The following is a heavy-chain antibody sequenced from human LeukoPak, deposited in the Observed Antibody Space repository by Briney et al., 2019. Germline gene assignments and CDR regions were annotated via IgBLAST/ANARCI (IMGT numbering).Heavy chain of an antibody. Sequence: SETLSLTCTVSGDSISTYYWNWIRQPPGKGLEWIGYISYSGSANYSPSLKSRVTISVDTSTNQVSLRLSSVTAADTAVYYCARAGDILTGHQFFHYWGQGTLVTVSS. V-gene: IGHV4-59*01. D-gene: IGHD3-9*01. CDR3: ARAGDILTGHQFFHY. CDR2: ISYSGSA. CDR1: GDSISTYY. J-gene: IGHJ4*02.